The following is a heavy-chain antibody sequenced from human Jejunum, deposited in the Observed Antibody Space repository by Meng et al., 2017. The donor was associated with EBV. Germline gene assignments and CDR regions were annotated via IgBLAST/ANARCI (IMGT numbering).Heavy chain of an antibody. J-gene: IGHJ4*02. CDR1: GDSISSSNW. D-gene: IGHD3-3*01. Sequence: QGQLHESGPGLVKPSGTLSLTCAVSGDSISSSNWWSWVRQPPGKGLEWIGEIYHSGSTNYNPSLKSRVTISVDKSKNQFSLKLSSVTAADTAVYYCARYGSGYFPALWYWGQGTLVTVSS. CDR2: IYHSGST. CDR3: ARYGSGYFPALWY. V-gene: IGHV4-4*02.